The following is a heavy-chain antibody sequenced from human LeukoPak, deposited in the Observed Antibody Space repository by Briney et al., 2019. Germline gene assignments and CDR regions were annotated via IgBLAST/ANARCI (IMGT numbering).Heavy chain of an antibody. D-gene: IGHD2-2*01. Sequence: GGSLRLSCAASGFTFSSYAMSWVRQAPGKGLEWVSAISGSGGSTYYADSVKGRFTISRDNSKNTLYLQMNSLRAEDTAVYYCAKGGVVDSQSPQGPNYYYYYMGVWGKGTTVTVSS. J-gene: IGHJ6*03. CDR3: AKGGVVDSQSPQGPNYYYYYMGV. CDR2: ISGSGGST. CDR1: GFTFSSYA. V-gene: IGHV3-23*01.